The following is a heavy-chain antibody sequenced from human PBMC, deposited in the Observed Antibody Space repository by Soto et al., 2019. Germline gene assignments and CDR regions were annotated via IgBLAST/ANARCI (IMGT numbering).Heavy chain of an antibody. J-gene: IGHJ4*02. D-gene: IGHD3-3*01. Sequence: QVQLVESGGGVVQPGRSLRLSCVASGFSFSDSAMHWVRQAPGKGLEWLALITKDGTNKYYTSSVKGPFTISRDNSKNSLFLKMSGLRSEDTVGYCCGKGRSKRFYDFWGGGLDFWCRGTLVTVSS. V-gene: IGHV3-30*18. CDR1: GFSFSDSA. CDR2: ITKDGTNK. CDR3: GKGRSKRFYDFWGGGLDF.